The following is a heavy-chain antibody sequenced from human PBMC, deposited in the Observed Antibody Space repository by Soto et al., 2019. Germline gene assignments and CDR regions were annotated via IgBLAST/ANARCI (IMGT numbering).Heavy chain of an antibody. CDR3: AKEDEGLRYFDWLLRDYYYYYGMDV. D-gene: IGHD3-9*01. CDR1: GFTMSSYA. Sequence: VGSLSLSCTAAGFTMSSYARSWIRKAPGKGLEWVSAISGSGGSTYYADSVKGRFTISRDNSKNTLYLQMNSLRAEDTAVYYCAKEDEGLRYFDWLLRDYYYYYGMDVWGQGTMVTVSS. V-gene: IGHV3-23*01. CDR2: ISGSGGST. J-gene: IGHJ6*02.